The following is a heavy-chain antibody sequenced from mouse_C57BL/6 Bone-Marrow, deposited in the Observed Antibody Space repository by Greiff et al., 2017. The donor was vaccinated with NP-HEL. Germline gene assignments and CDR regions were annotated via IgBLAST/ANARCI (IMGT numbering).Heavy chain of an antibody. CDR1: GFTFTDYY. V-gene: IGHV7-3*01. Sequence: EVKLVESGGGLVQPGGSLSLSCAASGFTFTDYYMSWVRQPPGKALEWLGFIRNKANGYTTEYSASVKGRFTISRDNSQSILYLPMNALRAEDRATYYGARPALYYYGSSFYWYFDVWGTGTTLTVSS. CDR2: IRNKANGYTT. J-gene: IGHJ1*03. CDR3: ARPALYYYGSSFYWYFDV. D-gene: IGHD1-1*01.